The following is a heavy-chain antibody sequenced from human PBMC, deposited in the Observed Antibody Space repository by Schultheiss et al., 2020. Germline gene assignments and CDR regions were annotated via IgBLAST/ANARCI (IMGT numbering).Heavy chain of an antibody. CDR2: ISTRSSTI. CDR3: AKYGQAAATLFDN. CDR1: GFTFSGYS. V-gene: IGHV3-48*01. D-gene: IGHD6-25*01. Sequence: GGSLRLSCAASGFTFSGYSMNWVRQAPGKGLEWVSYISTRSSTIFYADSVKGRFTVSRDNSKNTLYLQMNSLRVEDTAIYFCAKYGQAAATLFDNWGQGTRVTVSS. J-gene: IGHJ4*02.